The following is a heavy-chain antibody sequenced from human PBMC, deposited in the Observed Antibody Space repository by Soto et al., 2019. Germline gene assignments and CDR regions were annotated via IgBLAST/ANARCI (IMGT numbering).Heavy chain of an antibody. D-gene: IGHD5-12*01. CDR1: GDRFTDYY. V-gene: IGHV1-2*04. Sequence: QVQLVQSGAEVKEPGASVTVSCRASGDRFTDYYMHWVRQAPGQGLEWMGWINPNSGVTKYAQKFQGWVTMTRDTSIRTVYMQLSRLGFDDTAIYYCARESGGATANLDYYYFYMDVWGTGTTVTVSS. CDR3: ARESGGATANLDYYYFYMDV. CDR2: INPNSGVT. J-gene: IGHJ6*03.